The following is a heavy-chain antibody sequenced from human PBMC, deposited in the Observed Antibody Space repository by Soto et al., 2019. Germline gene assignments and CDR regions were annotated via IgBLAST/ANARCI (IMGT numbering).Heavy chain of an antibody. CDR3: AKDWGSSGWFNWFDP. CDR2: ISYDGSEK. Sequence: QVQLVESGGGVVQPGGSLRLSCAASGFTVSITGMHWVRQAPGRGLEWVAMISYDGSEKYYADSVKGRFTVSRDNSKKTLYLQMDGLRADETAVYYFAKDWGSSGWFNWFDPWGQGTQVAVSS. CDR1: GFTVSITG. V-gene: IGHV3-30*18. D-gene: IGHD6-19*01. J-gene: IGHJ5*02.